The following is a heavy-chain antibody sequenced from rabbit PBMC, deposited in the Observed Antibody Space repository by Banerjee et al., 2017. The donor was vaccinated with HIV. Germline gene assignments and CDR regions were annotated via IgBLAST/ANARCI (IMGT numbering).Heavy chain of an antibody. CDR1: GFTLSSYW. Sequence: QEQLEESGGDLVKPGASLTLTCTASGFTLSSYWMCWVRQAPGKGLEWIGCIHADNSGTTYYASWVNGRFTISRSTSLNTVDLKMTSLTAADTATYFCARSSAGSSYDRIYFNLWGPGTLVTVS. CDR3: ARSSAGSSYDRIYFNL. J-gene: IGHJ4*01. V-gene: IGHV1S43*01. D-gene: IGHD8-1*01. CDR2: IHADNSGTT.